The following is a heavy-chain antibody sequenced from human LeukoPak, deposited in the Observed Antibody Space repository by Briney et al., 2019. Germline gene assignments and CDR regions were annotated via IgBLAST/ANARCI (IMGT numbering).Heavy chain of an antibody. CDR2: ISGSGGST. D-gene: IGHD3-10*01. V-gene: IGHV3-23*01. CDR1: GFTFSSYA. Sequence: PGGSLRLSCAASGFTFSSYAMSWVRQAPGKGLEWVSAISGSGGSTYYADSVKGRFTISRDNAKNSLYLQMNSLRAEDTAVYFCAKAAYFYGSGSYYNDYWGQGTLVTVSS. J-gene: IGHJ4*02. CDR3: AKAAYFYGSGSYYNDY.